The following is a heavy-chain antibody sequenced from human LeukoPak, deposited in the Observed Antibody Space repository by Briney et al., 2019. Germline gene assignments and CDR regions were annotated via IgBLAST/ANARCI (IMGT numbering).Heavy chain of an antibody. CDR2: IKEDGSER. V-gene: IGHV3-7*03. CDR1: AFIFSGHW. J-gene: IGHJ5*01. Sequence: GGSLRLSCEGSAFIFSGHWMNWVCQTPGKGLEWVASIKEDGSERQYVDSVKGRFSISRDNTKGSLFLQLNSLRAEDTAVYYCARDCRLNCARQPGFDSWGQGTLVTVSS. CDR3: ARDCRLNCARQPGFDS. D-gene: IGHD1-1*01.